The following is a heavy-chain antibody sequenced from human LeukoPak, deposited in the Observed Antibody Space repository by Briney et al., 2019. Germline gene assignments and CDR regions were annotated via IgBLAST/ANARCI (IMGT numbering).Heavy chain of an antibody. V-gene: IGHV3-9*01. CDR2: ITWNSDDM. CDR3: TRVIYWRTGFDY. D-gene: IGHD1-1*01. Sequence: GRSLRLPCAASGFSFEAYGMYWVRQAPGKGLEGVSGITWNSDDMAYADSVKGRFTISRDNAKNCLYLQMNSLTVEDTTLYYCTRVIYWRTGFDYWGQGTLVTVSS. J-gene: IGHJ4*02. CDR1: GFSFEAYG.